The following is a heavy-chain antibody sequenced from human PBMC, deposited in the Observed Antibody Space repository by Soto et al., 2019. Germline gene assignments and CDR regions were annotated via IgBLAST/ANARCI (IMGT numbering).Heavy chain of an antibody. D-gene: IGHD3-10*01. CDR2: IYSGHSDP. CDR1: GYSFTSYW. J-gene: IGHJ3*02. CDR3: ARHAHYGSAWADDAFDI. V-gene: IGHV5-51*01. Sequence: PGESLKISWKGSGYSFTSYWNGWVRQMPRKGLEWMAIIYSGHSDPRYSPSFQGQVTISADKSISTAYLQWSSLKASDTAMYYCARHAHYGSAWADDAFDIWGQGTMVTVSS.